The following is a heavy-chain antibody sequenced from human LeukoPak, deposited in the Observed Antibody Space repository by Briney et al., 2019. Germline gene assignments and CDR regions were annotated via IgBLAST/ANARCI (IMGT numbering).Heavy chain of an antibody. CDR3: ARSTLVRGVSNWFDP. J-gene: IGHJ5*02. CDR1: GGSFTSIKDY. D-gene: IGHD3-10*01. CDR2: GDYSGGT. V-gene: IGHV4-39*07. Sequence: PSETLSLSCTVSGGSFTSIKDYWAWIRQPPGKGLEWIASGDYSGGTYYNPPLKSRVTISVDTSKNQFSLKLSSVTAADTAVYCCARSTLVRGVSNWFDPWGQGTLVTVSS.